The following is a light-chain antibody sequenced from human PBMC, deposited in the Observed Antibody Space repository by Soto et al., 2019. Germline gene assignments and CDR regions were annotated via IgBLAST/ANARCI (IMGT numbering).Light chain of an antibody. J-gene: IGKJ2*03. CDR2: GAS. CDR3: QQYHHWPLR. Sequence: ETLMTQSPATLSVSPGERATLSCRASQSVSTNLAWYQQKPGQAPRLLIYGASARATGIPDRFSGSGSGTEFTLTISSLQSEDFAVYYCQQYHHWPLRFGQGTKLEIK. CDR1: QSVSTN. V-gene: IGKV3-15*01.